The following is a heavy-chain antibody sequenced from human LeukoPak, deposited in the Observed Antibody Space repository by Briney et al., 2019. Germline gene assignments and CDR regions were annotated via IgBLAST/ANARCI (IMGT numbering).Heavy chain of an antibody. Sequence: SETLSLTCSISAGSLSSSFYYWGWIRQPPGKALEWIGSIYYSGSNYYTPSLKRRVTISVHTSKNQFSLKVRSVTAADTAVYYCARPKVYGDYQGAFHIWGQGTMVTVSS. CDR1: AGSLSSSFYY. D-gene: IGHD4-17*01. CDR2: IYYSGSN. CDR3: ARPKVYGDYQGAFHI. V-gene: IGHV4-39*01. J-gene: IGHJ3*02.